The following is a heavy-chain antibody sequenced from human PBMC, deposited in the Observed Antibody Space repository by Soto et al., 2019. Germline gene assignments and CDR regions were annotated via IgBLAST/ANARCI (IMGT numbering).Heavy chain of an antibody. CDR2: INPRTGDT. Sequence: QVQLVQSGAEVKKPGASVKVSCKVSGYTFTGNYMHWMRQAPGQGHEWMGWINPRTGDTDYAQKFQGRVTITRDTSISTAYMDLSRLTSDDTAIYFCVRGGGVDVVTPTRIVFDYWGQGTLLTVSS. D-gene: IGHD2-21*02. CDR1: GYTFTGNY. J-gene: IGHJ4*02. CDR3: VRGGGVDVVTPTRIVFDY. V-gene: IGHV1-2*02.